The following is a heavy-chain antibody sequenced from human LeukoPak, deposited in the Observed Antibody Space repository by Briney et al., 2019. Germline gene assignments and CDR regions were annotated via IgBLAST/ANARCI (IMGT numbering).Heavy chain of an antibody. CDR1: GYTFTSYG. V-gene: IGHV1-18*01. CDR2: ISAYNGNT. D-gene: IGHD3-22*01. CDR3: ARDSPHYYDSSKGDY. Sequence: ASVKVSCKASGYTFTSYGIRWVRQAPGQGLEWMGWISAYNGNTNYAQKLQGRVTMTTDTSTSTAYMELRGLRSDDTAVYYCARDSPHYYDSSKGDYWGQGTLVTVSS. J-gene: IGHJ4*02.